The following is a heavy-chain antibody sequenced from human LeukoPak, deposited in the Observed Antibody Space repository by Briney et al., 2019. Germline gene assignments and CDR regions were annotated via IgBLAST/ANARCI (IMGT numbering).Heavy chain of an antibody. CDR2: ISSSGGTI. CDR1: GFTFSDYY. D-gene: IGHD5-12*01. CDR3: AKDQGIGYDSEYYFDY. J-gene: IGHJ4*02. Sequence: KPGGSLRLSCAASGFTFSDYYMSWIRQAPGKGLEWVSYISSSGGTIYYADSVKGRFTISRDNAKNSLYLQMNSLRAEDTALYYCAKDQGIGYDSEYYFDYWGQGTLVTVSS. V-gene: IGHV3-11*01.